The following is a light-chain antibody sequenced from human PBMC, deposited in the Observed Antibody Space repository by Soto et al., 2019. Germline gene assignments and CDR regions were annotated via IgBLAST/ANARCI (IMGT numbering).Light chain of an antibody. Sequence: QSALTHPASVSGSPGQSITISCTGTSSDVGFSNYIFWYQQHPGKSPKLIISDVSNRSSGVSNRFSGSKSANTASLTISGLQAEDEADYYCSSFTSSDTDVFGSGTKLTVL. J-gene: IGLJ1*01. CDR2: DVS. V-gene: IGLV2-14*03. CDR3: SSFTSSDTDV. CDR1: SSDVGFSNY.